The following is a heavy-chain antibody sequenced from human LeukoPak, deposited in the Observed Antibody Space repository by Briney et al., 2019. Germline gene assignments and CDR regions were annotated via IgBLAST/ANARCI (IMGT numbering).Heavy chain of an antibody. CDR3: ARDVIRTDNWFDP. J-gene: IGHJ5*02. D-gene: IGHD1-1*01. V-gene: IGHV1-18*01. Sequence: GASVKVSCKASGYTFTSYHITWVRQAPGQGLEWMGWISGYNGNTNYAQKFQGRVSMTTDTSTSTAYMELRSLRSDDTAVYYCARDVIRTDNWFDPWGQGTLVTVSS. CDR1: GYTFTSYH. CDR2: ISGYNGNT.